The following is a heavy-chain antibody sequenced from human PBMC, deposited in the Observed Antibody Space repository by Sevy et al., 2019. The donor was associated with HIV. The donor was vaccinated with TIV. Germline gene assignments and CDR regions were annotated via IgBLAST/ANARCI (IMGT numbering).Heavy chain of an antibody. CDR1: GFTFSSYG. Sequence: GGSLRLSCTASGFTFSSYGMHWVRQAPGKGLEWVAIIWYDGSKKYYAESVKGRFTISRDNSKNTLFLQMNSLRAEDTALYYRATNSGYPEDYWGQGTLVTVSS. CDR2: IWYDGSKK. V-gene: IGHV3-33*01. J-gene: IGHJ4*02. D-gene: IGHD6-25*01. CDR3: ATNSGYPEDY.